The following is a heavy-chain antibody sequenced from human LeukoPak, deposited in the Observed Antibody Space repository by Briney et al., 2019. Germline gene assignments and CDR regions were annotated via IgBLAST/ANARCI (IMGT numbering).Heavy chain of an antibody. CDR3: ARVGEQKLKIDY. CDR1: GFTFSSYS. V-gene: IGHV3-21*01. CDR2: ISSSSSYI. Sequence: GGSLRLSCAASGFTFSSYSMNWVRQAPGRGLEWVSSISSSSSYIYYADSVKGRFTISRDNAKNSLYLQMNSLRAEDTAVYYCARVGEQKLKIDYWGEGTLVTVSS. D-gene: IGHD6-13*01. J-gene: IGHJ4*02.